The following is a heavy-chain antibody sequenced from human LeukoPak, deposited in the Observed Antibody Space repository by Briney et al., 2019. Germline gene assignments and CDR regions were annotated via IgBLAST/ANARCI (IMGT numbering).Heavy chain of an antibody. CDR3: ARGPLTMTRGFHP. Sequence: PSETLSLTCTVSGGSISTSNYYWGWIRQPPAKGLEWIGNIFYSGSTYYSPSLRSRVTISLDTSRNQFSLKLNSVTAADTAVYYCARGPLTMTRGFHPWGQGTLVTVSS. CDR1: GGSISTSNYY. J-gene: IGHJ5*02. D-gene: IGHD4-17*01. CDR2: IFYSGST. V-gene: IGHV4-39*07.